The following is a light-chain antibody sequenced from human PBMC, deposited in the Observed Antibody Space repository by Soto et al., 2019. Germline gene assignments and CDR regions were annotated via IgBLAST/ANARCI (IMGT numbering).Light chain of an antibody. CDR1: QSVGSY. J-gene: IGKJ5*01. CDR2: DAS. Sequence: EVLLTQSPATLSLSPGGRATLSCRASQSVGSYLAWYQQKPGQAPRLLIYDASKRATDIPTRFSGSGSGTDFTLTISSLEPEDFAVYYCQQRNNWPRITFGQGTRLEIK. CDR3: QQRNNWPRIT. V-gene: IGKV3-11*01.